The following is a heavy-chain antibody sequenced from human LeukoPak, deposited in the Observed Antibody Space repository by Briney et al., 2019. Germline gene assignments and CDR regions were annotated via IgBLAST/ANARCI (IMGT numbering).Heavy chain of an antibody. V-gene: IGHV4-38-2*01. D-gene: IGHD3-3*01. J-gene: IGHJ4*02. Sequence: PSETLSLTCAVSGYSISSGYYWGWIRQPPGKGLEWIGSIYHSGSTYYNPSLKSRVTISVDTSKNQFSLKLSSVTAADTAVYYCARVGRFLEWLLPYYFDYWGQGTLVTASS. CDR3: ARVGRFLEWLLPYYFDY. CDR1: GYSISSGYY. CDR2: IYHSGST.